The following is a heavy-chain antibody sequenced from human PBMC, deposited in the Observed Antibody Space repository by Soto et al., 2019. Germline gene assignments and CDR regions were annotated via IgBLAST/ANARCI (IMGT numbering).Heavy chain of an antibody. CDR2: IYPGDSDT. CDR1: GYSFTSYW. Sequence: GESLKISCKGSGYSFTSYWIGWVRQMPGKGLEWMGIIYPGDSDTRYSPSFQGQVTISADKSISTAYLQWSSLKASDTAMYYCARRTDTAMDPDAFDIWGQGTMVTVSS. CDR3: ARRTDTAMDPDAFDI. D-gene: IGHD5-18*01. V-gene: IGHV5-51*01. J-gene: IGHJ3*02.